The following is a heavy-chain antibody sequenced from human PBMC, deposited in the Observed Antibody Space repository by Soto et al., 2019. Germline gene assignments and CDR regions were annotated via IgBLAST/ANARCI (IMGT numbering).Heavy chain of an antibody. CDR1: GFTFSNYG. CDR2: ISYDGGHQ. Sequence: QVQLVESGGGVVQPGRSLRLSCAVSGFTFSNYGMHWVRQAPGKGLEWVAAISYDGGHQYYANSMKGRFTIIRDNSKNRLSLEMNSLRPVDTAVYYCVKSTWTDYYFHDSGQGSLVTVSS. D-gene: IGHD1-1*01. CDR3: VKSTWTDYYFHD. V-gene: IGHV3-30*18. J-gene: IGHJ4*02.